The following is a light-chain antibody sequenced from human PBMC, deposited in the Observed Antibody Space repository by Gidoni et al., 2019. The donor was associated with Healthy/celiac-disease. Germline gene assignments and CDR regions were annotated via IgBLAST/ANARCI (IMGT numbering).Light chain of an antibody. V-gene: IGKV1-9*01. CDR3: QQLNSYPLT. J-gene: IGKJ4*01. CDR2: AAS. CDR1: QGISSY. Sequence: DSQLTQSPSFLSASVGDRVTITCRASQGISSYLAWYQQKPGKAPKLLLYAASTLQSGVPSRFSGSGSGTEFTLTISSLQPEDFATYYCQQLNSYPLTFGGXTKVEIK.